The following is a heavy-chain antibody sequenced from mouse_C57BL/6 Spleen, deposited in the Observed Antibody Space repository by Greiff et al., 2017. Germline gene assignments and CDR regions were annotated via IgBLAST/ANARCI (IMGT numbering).Heavy chain of an antibody. CDR2: INPSSGYT. V-gene: IGHV1-7*01. Sequence: VKLQQSGAELAKPGASVKLSCKASGYTFTSYWMHWVKQRPGQGLEWIGYINPSSGYTKYNQKFKDKATLTADKSSSTAYMQLSSLTYEDSAVYYCAGGSSSYYYAMDYWGQGTSVTVSS. CDR3: AGGSSSYYYAMDY. J-gene: IGHJ4*01. CDR1: GYTFTSYW. D-gene: IGHD1-1*01.